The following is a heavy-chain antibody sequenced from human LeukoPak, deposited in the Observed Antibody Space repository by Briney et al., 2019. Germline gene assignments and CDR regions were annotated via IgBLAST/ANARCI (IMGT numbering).Heavy chain of an antibody. J-gene: IGHJ4*02. Sequence: SETLSLTCTVSGGSVSSGSYYWSWIRQPPGKGLEWIGYIYYSGSTNYNPSLKSRVTISVDTSKNQFSLKLSSVTAADTAVYYCARGPRGYSYGYLGYWGQGTLVTVSS. CDR1: GGSVSSGSYY. D-gene: IGHD5-18*01. CDR3: ARGPRGYSYGYLGY. CDR2: IYYSGST. V-gene: IGHV4-61*01.